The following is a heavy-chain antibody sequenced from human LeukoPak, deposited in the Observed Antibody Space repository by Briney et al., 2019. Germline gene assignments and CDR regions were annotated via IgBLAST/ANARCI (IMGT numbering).Heavy chain of an antibody. CDR2: IYYSGST. CDR3: ARGTNSGSSDY. CDR1: GGSISSGGYY. Sequence: PSETLSLTCTVSGGSISSGGYYWSWIRQHPGKGLEWIGYIYYSGSTYYNPSLKSRVTISVDTSKNQFSLKLSSVTAADTAVYYCARGTNSGSSDYWGQGTLVTVSS. V-gene: IGHV4-31*03. J-gene: IGHJ4*02. D-gene: IGHD3-10*01.